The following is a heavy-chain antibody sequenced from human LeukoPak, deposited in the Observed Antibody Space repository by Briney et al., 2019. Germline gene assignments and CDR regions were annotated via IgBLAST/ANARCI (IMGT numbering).Heavy chain of an antibody. Sequence: GASVKVSCKASGYTFTSYYMHWVRQAPGQGLEWMGIINPSGGSTSYAQKFQGRVTMTRDASTSTVYMELSSLRSEDTAVYYCAREFWIYSNPYYYYGMDVWGQGTTVTVSS. D-gene: IGHD4-11*01. J-gene: IGHJ6*02. CDR2: INPSGGST. CDR1: GYTFTSYY. V-gene: IGHV1-46*01. CDR3: AREFWIYSNPYYYYGMDV.